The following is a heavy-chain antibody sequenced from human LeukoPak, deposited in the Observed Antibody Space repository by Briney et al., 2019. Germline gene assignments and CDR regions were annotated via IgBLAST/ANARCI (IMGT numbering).Heavy chain of an antibody. CDR3: ARMRFLEWLPPYYGMDV. Sequence: ASVKVSCKASGYTFTSYDINWVRQATGQGLEWMGWMNPNSGNTGYAQKFQGRVTMTRNTSISTAYMELSSLRSEDTAVYYCARMRFLEWLPPYYGMDVWGQGTTVTVSS. CDR2: MNPNSGNT. CDR1: GYTFTSYD. D-gene: IGHD3-3*01. V-gene: IGHV1-8*01. J-gene: IGHJ6*02.